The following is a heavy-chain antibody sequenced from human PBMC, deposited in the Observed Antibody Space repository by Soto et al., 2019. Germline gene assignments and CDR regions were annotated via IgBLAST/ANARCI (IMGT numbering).Heavy chain of an antibody. CDR3: ASSYGSGYRAFDY. V-gene: IGHV1-69*02. D-gene: IGHD3-10*01. Sequence: QVQLVQSGAEVRKPGSSVKVSCKASGDTFSFYSIHWMRQAPGLGLEWMGRINPILSRSNYAQRFQGRVTMTADKSTSTAYMKLSGLRSEDTAIYYCASSYGSGYRAFDYWGQGALVTVSS. CDR1: GDTFSFYS. CDR2: INPILSRS. J-gene: IGHJ4*02.